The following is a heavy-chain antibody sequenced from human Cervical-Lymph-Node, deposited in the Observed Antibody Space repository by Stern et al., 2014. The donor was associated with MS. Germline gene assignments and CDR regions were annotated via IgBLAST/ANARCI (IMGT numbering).Heavy chain of an antibody. Sequence: VQLVESGAEVKKPGSSVKVSCKASGGTFSSYAISWVRQAPGQGLEWMGGIIPIFGTANYAQKFKGRVTITADESTSTAYMELSSLRSEDTAVYYCARDLRLAAAGYYFDYWGQGTLVTVSS. J-gene: IGHJ4*02. CDR2: IIPIFGTA. V-gene: IGHV1-69*01. CDR3: ARDLRLAAAGYYFDY. CDR1: GGTFSSYA. D-gene: IGHD6-13*01.